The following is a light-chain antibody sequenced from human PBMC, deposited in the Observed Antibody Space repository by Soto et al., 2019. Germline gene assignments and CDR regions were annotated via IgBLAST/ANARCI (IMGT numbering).Light chain of an antibody. V-gene: IGKV1-39*01. Sequence: TQSPSSLSASVGDRVTITCRASQSISSYLNWYQQKPGKAPKLLIYAASSLQSGVPSRFSGSGSGTDFTLTISSLQPEDFATYYCQQSYSTPWTLGQGTKVDIK. J-gene: IGKJ1*01. CDR3: QQSYSTPWT. CDR1: QSISSY. CDR2: AAS.